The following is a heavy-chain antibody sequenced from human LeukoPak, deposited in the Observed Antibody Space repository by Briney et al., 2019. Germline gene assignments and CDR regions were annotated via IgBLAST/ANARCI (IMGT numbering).Heavy chain of an antibody. CDR2: ISSSGSTI. CDR1: GFTFSDYY. J-gene: IGHJ4*02. Sequence: GGSLRLSCAASGFTFSDYYMSWIRQAPGKGLEGVSYISSSGSTIYYADSVKGRFTISRDNAKNSLYLQMNSLRAEDTAVYYCARAPTDYGDYVAYWGQGTLVTVSS. V-gene: IGHV3-11*01. D-gene: IGHD4-17*01. CDR3: ARAPTDYGDYVAY.